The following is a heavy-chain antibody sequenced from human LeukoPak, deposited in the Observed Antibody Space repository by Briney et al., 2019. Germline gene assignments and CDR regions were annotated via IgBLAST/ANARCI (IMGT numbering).Heavy chain of an antibody. V-gene: IGHV3-53*05. CDR3: VRDRRYSDSTGFYYVGFDY. Sequence: GGSLRLSCAAAGFTVGSNYMNWVRQAPGKGLEWVSVIYSSGHAYYADSVKGRFTISRDNSKTTLYFRINRLIAVNPAVYYCVRDRRYSDSTGFYYVGFDYWGQGTLVTVSS. CDR2: IYSSGHA. CDR1: GFTVGSNY. J-gene: IGHJ4*02. D-gene: IGHD3-22*01.